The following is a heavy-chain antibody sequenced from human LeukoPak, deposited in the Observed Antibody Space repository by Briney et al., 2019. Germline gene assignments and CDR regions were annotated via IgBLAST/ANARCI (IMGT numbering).Heavy chain of an antibody. CDR3: ARYGTTVVTPGWFDP. Sequence: ASVKVSCKASGYTFTGYYMHWVRQAPGQGLEWMGRINPNSGGTNYAQKFQGRVTMTRDTSISTAYMELSRLRSDDTAVYYCARYGTTVVTPGWFDPWGQGTLVTVSS. J-gene: IGHJ5*02. CDR1: GYTFTGYY. D-gene: IGHD4-23*01. V-gene: IGHV1-2*06. CDR2: INPNSGGT.